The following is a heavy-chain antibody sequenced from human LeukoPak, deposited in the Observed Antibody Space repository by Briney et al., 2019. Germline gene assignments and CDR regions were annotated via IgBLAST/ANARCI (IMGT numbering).Heavy chain of an antibody. CDR1: GFTFHQYA. CDR2: ISWNSGSI. D-gene: IGHD5-12*01. CDR3: AKDKAPLYSGYDWDLDF. Sequence: GGSLRLSCTASGFTFHQYAIHWVRQVPGKGLEWVSGISWNSGSIGYADSVRGRFTISRDNAKNSVYLQMNSLRAEDTALYYCAKDKAPLYSGYDWDLDFWGQGTLVIVSS. J-gene: IGHJ4*02. V-gene: IGHV3-9*01.